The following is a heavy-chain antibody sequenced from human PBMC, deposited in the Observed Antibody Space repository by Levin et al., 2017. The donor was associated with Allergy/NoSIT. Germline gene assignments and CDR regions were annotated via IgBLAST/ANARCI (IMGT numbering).Heavy chain of an antibody. J-gene: IGHJ4*02. D-gene: IGHD3-22*01. CDR3: TTQDYYDSSGYYPLDY. V-gene: IGHV3-73*01. CDR1: GFTFSGSA. Sequence: GESLKISCAASGFTFSGSAMHWVRQASGKGLEWVGRIRSKANSYATAYAASVKGRFTISRDDSKNTAYLQMNSLKTEDTAVYYCTTQDYYDSSGYYPLDYWGQGTLVTVSS. CDR2: IRSKANSYAT.